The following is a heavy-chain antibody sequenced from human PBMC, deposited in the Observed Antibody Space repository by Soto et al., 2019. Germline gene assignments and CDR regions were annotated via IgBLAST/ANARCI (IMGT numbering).Heavy chain of an antibody. J-gene: IGHJ5*02. CDR3: ARVGCSSTSCYSLNWFDP. D-gene: IGHD2-2*01. CDR2: IIPILGIA. CDR1: GGTFSSYT. Sequence: SVKVSCKASGGTFSSYTISWVRQAPGQGLEWMGRIIPILGIANYAQKFQGRVTITADKSTSTAYMELSSLRSEDTAVYYCARVGCSSTSCYSLNWFDPWGQGTLVTVSS. V-gene: IGHV1-69*02.